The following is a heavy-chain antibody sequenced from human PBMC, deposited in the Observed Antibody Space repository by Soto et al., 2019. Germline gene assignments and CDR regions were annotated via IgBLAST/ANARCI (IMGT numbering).Heavy chain of an antibody. CDR1: GYIFTNYA. CDR3: ARRYSYGTPFDY. Sequence: QVQLVQSGAEEKKPGASVKVSCKASGYIFTNYAIHWVRQAPGKGLEWVAVISYDGSNKYYADSVKGRFTISRDNSKNTLYLQMNSLRAEDTAVYYCARRYSYGTPFDYWGQGTLVTVSS. D-gene: IGHD5-18*01. CDR2: ISYDGSNK. V-gene: IGHV3-30-3*01. J-gene: IGHJ4*02.